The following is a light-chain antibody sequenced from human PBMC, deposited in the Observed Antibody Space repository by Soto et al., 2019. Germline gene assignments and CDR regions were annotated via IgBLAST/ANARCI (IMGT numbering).Light chain of an antibody. CDR2: DAS. CDR3: QQYNYYRT. CDR1: QSISSW. Sequence: DIQMTQSPSTLSASVGERVTITCRASQSISSWLAWFQQKPGKAPKLLIYDASTLESGVPSRFSGSGSGTEFTLTISSLQPDDFATYYRQQYNYYRTFGQGTKVDIK. V-gene: IGKV1-5*01. J-gene: IGKJ1*01.